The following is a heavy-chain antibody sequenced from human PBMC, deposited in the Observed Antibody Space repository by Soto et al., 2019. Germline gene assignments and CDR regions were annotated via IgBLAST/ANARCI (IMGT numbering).Heavy chain of an antibody. CDR2: INHSGST. Sequence: QVQLQQWGAGLLKPSETLSLTCAVYGGSFSGYYWSWIRQPPGKGLEWIGEINHSGSTNYNPSLKSRVTISVDPSKNQFSLKLSSVTAADTAVYYCARARRGSSSWYRNWFDPWGQGTLVTVSS. CDR1: GGSFSGYY. V-gene: IGHV4-34*01. CDR3: ARARRGSSSWYRNWFDP. J-gene: IGHJ5*02. D-gene: IGHD6-13*01.